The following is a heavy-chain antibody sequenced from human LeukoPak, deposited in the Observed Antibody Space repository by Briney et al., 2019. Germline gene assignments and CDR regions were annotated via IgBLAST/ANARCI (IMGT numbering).Heavy chain of an antibody. CDR1: GFTFSNYG. Sequence: GGSLRLSCAASGFTFSNYGMRWVRQAPGKGLEWVALIWYDGSNRYYTDSVKGRLTISRDNSKDTLFLQMNSLRAEDTAVYYCAREGPRGNSQFDYWGQGTLVTVSS. D-gene: IGHD2/OR15-2a*01. J-gene: IGHJ4*02. V-gene: IGHV3-33*01. CDR2: IWYDGSNR. CDR3: AREGPRGNSQFDY.